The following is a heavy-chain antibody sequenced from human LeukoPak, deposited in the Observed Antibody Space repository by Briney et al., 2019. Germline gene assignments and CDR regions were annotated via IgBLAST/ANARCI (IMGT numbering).Heavy chain of an antibody. Sequence: PSETLSLTCAVYGGSFSGYYWSWIRQPPGKGLEWIGEINHSGSTNYNPSLKSRVTISVDTSKNQFSLKLSSVTAADTAVYYCAGGVYIAAAQYGYWGQGTLVSVSS. CDR1: GGSFSGYY. D-gene: IGHD6-13*01. V-gene: IGHV4-34*01. CDR3: AGGVYIAAAQYGY. CDR2: INHSGST. J-gene: IGHJ4*02.